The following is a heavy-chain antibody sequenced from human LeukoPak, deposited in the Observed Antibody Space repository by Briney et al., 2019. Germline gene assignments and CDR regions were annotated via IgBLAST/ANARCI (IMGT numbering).Heavy chain of an antibody. CDR3: ARGATVTNPYFDY. D-gene: IGHD4-17*01. CDR1: GFTFSSYG. J-gene: IGHJ4*02. Sequence: GGSLRLSCAASGFTFSSYGMHWVRQAPGKGLEWVAVIWYDGSNKYYADSVKGRFTISRDNSKNTLYLQMNSLRAEDTAVYYCARGATVTNPYFDYWGQGALVTVSS. CDR2: IWYDGSNK. V-gene: IGHV3-33*01.